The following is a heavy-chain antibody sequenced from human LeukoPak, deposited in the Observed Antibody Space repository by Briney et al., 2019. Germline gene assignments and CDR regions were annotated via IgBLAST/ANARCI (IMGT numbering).Heavy chain of an antibody. CDR3: ARLRRGVLEWSTEADY. CDR1: GGSIGSSSYY. Sequence: SETLSLTCTVSGGSIGSSSYYWGWIRQPPGKGLEWIGSIYYSGSTYYNPSLKSRVTISVDTSKNQFSLKLSSVTAADTAVYYCARLRRGVLEWSTEADYWGQGTLVTVSS. CDR2: IYYSGST. V-gene: IGHV4-39*01. D-gene: IGHD3-3*01. J-gene: IGHJ4*02.